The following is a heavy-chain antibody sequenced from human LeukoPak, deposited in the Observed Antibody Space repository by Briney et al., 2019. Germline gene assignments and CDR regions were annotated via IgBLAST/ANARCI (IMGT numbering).Heavy chain of an antibody. D-gene: IGHD2-2*01. CDR1: GGTFSSYA. J-gene: IGHJ1*01. V-gene: IGHV1-69*13. Sequence: SVKVSCKASGGTFSSYAISWVRQAPGQGLEWMGGIIPIFGTANYAQKFQGRVTITADESTSTAYMEPSSLRSEDTAVYYCARGDIVVVPAASPEYFQHWGQGTLVTVSS. CDR2: IIPIFGTA. CDR3: ARGDIVVVPAASPEYFQH.